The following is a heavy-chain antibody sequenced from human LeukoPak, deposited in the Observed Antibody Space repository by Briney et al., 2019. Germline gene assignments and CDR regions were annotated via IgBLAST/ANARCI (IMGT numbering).Heavy chain of an antibody. CDR3: ASNYKYYDILTGWYYFDY. CDR2: IYYSGST. D-gene: IGHD3-9*01. J-gene: IGHJ4*02. CDR1: GGSISSSSYY. Sequence: SETLSLTCTVSGGSISSSSYYWGWTRQPPGKGLEWIGSIYYSGSTYYNPSLKSRVTISVDTSKNQFSLKLSSVTAADTAVYYCASNYKYYDILTGWYYFDYWGQGTLVTVSS. V-gene: IGHV4-39*01.